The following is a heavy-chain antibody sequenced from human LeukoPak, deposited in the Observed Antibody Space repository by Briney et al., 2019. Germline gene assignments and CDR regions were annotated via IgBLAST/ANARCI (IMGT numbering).Heavy chain of an antibody. CDR1: GFTFDDYA. J-gene: IGHJ4*02. CDR3: AGAPSGSYYKTFDY. CDR2: ISWNSGSI. Sequence: PGGSLRLSCAASGFTFDDYAMHWVRQAPGKGLEWVSGISWNSGSIGYADSVKGRFSISRDNAKNSLYLQMNSLRAEDTAVYYCAGAPSGSYYKTFDYWGQGTLVTVSS. D-gene: IGHD3-10*01. V-gene: IGHV3-9*01.